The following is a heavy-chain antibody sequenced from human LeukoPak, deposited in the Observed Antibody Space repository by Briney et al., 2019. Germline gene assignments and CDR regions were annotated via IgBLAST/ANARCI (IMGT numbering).Heavy chain of an antibody. J-gene: IGHJ3*02. Sequence: SETLSLTCTVSGGSISSGDYYWHWIRQPPGKGLEWIGYIYYSGSTYYNPSLKSRVTISLDTSKNQFSLRLGSVRAADTAVYYCARDAYSPGAFDIWGQGTMVTVSS. V-gene: IGHV4-30-4*01. D-gene: IGHD4-11*01. CDR3: ARDAYSPGAFDI. CDR1: GGSISSGDYY. CDR2: IYYSGST.